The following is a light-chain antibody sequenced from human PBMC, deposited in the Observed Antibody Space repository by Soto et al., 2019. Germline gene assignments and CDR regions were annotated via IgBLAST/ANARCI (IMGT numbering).Light chain of an antibody. Sequence: DIQMTQSPSSLSASVGDRVTITCRASQSISTYLNWYQQKPGKAPQLLIYAASSLQSGVPSRFSGSRSGTDFTLTIGSLQPEDFATYYCQQSYSTPLTFGGGTKVEIK. CDR2: AAS. J-gene: IGKJ4*01. V-gene: IGKV1-39*01. CDR3: QQSYSTPLT. CDR1: QSISTY.